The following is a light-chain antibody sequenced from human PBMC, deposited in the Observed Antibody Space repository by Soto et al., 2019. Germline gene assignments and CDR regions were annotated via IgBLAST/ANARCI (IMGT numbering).Light chain of an antibody. CDR1: HFLSSRS. V-gene: IGKV3-11*01. CDR3: QQRSNWPLIT. Sequence: EIVLTQSPGTLSLSPGESATVLCSCTHFLSSRSLAWYQQKPGQAPRLLIYDASNRATGIPARFSGSGSGTDFTLTISSLEPEDFAVYYCQQRSNWPLITFGQGTRLEIK. J-gene: IGKJ5*01. CDR2: DAS.